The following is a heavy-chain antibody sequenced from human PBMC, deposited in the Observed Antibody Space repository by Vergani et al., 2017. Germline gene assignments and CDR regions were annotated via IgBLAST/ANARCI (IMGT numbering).Heavy chain of an antibody. CDR1: GGSFSGYY. J-gene: IGHJ3*02. Sequence: QVQLQQWGAGLLKPSETLSLTCAVYGGSFSGYYWSWIRQPPGKGLEWIGEINHSGSTYYNPSLKSRVTISVDTSKNQFSLKLSSVTAADTAVYYCAMTGRIRGDAFDIWGQGTMVTVSS. CDR3: AMTGRIRGDAFDI. V-gene: IGHV4-34*01. CDR2: INHSGST. D-gene: IGHD3-10*01.